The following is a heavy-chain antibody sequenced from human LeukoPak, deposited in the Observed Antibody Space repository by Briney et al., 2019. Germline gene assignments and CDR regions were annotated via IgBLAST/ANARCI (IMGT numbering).Heavy chain of an antibody. CDR3: ARSAHGGNAGVFDY. Sequence: SETLSLTCTVYGGSITSDYWSWIRQPAGKGLEWIGHIYTSGSTNYNPSLKSPVTMSVDTSKNQFSLKLNSVIAADTAVYYCARSAHGGNAGVFDYWGQGTLVTVSS. V-gene: IGHV4-4*07. CDR1: GGSITSDY. D-gene: IGHD4-23*01. J-gene: IGHJ4*02. CDR2: IYTSGST.